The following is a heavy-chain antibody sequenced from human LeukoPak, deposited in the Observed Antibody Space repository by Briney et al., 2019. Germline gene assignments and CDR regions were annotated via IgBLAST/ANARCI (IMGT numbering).Heavy chain of an antibody. CDR3: ATGGYSYGYGPYYYYMDV. D-gene: IGHD5-18*01. CDR1: GFTFSSYA. CDR2: ISGSGGST. Sequence: GGSLRLSCAASGFTFSSYAMSWVRQAPGKGLEWVSAISGSGGSTYYADSVKGRFTISRDNSKNSLYLQMNSLRTEDTALYYCATGGYSYGYGPYYYYMDVWGKGTTVTVSS. J-gene: IGHJ6*03. V-gene: IGHV3-23*01.